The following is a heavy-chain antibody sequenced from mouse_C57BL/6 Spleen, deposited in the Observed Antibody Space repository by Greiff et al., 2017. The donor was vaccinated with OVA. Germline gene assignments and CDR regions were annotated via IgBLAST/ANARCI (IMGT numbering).Heavy chain of an antibody. CDR2: IDPSDSYT. CDR1: GYTFTSYW. J-gene: IGHJ1*03. CDR3: ARSERWYFDV. V-gene: IGHV1-69*01. Sequence: QVQLQQPGAELVMPGASVKLSCKASGYTFTSYWMHWVKQRPGQGLEWIGEIDPSDSYTNYNQKFKGKSTLTVDKSSSTAYMQLSSLTSEDSAVYYCARSERWYFDVWGTGTTVTVSS.